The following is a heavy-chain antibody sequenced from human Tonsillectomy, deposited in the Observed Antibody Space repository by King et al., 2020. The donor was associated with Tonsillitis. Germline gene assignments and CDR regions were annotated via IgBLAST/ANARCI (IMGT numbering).Heavy chain of an antibody. Sequence: QLQESGPGLVKPSETLSLTCTVSGGSISSHYWSWIRQPPGKGLEWIGYISDPGSTNYNPSLKSRVTISVDTSKNQFSLKLSSVTAADSAVYYCARDRRLYDTVNYYYMDVWGKGTAVTVSS. CDR2: ISDPGST. J-gene: IGHJ6*03. CDR1: GGSISSHY. D-gene: IGHD3-9*01. CDR3: ARDRRLYDTVNYYYMDV. V-gene: IGHV4-59*11.